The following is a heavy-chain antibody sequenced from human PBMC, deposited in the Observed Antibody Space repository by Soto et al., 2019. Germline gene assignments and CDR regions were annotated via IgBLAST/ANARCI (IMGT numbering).Heavy chain of an antibody. CDR2: MNPNSGNT. CDR3: AGDINSGDNARWFDP. CDR1: GYTFTSYE. D-gene: IGHD4-17*01. J-gene: IGHJ5*02. V-gene: IGHV1-8*01. Sequence: QVQLVQSGAEVKKPGASVKVSCKASGYTFTSYEINWVRQATGQGFEYLGWMNPNSGNTDYVKKFQGRVTMTRDTSMSTAYMGLSNLQSEGTAVYYCAGDINSGDNARWFDPWGPGTLVTVSS.